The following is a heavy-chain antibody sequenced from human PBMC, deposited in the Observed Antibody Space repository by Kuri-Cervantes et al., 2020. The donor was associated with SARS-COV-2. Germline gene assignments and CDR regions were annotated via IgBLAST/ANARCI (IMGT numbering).Heavy chain of an antibody. V-gene: IGHV1-2*02. CDR1: GYTFTSYY. D-gene: IGHD6-6*01. CDR2: INPNSGGT. Sequence: ASVKVSCKASGYTFTSYYMHWVRQAPGQGLEWMGWINPNSGGTNYAQKFQGRVTMTRDTSISTAYMELSSLRSEDTAVYYCARTVSQLVYYYYYMDVWGKGTTVTVSS. CDR3: ARTVSQLVYYYYYMDV. J-gene: IGHJ6*03.